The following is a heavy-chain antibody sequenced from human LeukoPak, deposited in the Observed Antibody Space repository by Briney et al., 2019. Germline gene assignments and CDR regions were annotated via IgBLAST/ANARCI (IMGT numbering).Heavy chain of an antibody. V-gene: IGHV3-23*01. CDR3: AKGIHSTGYYPFDY. Sequence: PGGSLRLSCAASGLTFSSYAMSWVRQAPGKGLEWVSGIGESGDNTYYADSVKGRFTISRDTSKSTLYLQLNSLRAEDTAVYYCAKGIHSTGYYPFDYWGQGTLATVSS. CDR1: GLTFSSYA. D-gene: IGHD3-22*01. J-gene: IGHJ4*02. CDR2: IGESGDNT.